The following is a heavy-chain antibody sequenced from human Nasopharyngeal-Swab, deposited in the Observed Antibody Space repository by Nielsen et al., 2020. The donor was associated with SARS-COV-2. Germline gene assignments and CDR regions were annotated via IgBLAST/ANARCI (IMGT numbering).Heavy chain of an antibody. CDR2: MNPNSGNT. Sequence: ASVKVSCKASGYTFTSYDINWVRQATGQGLEWMGWMNPNSGNTGYAQKFQGRVTMTRNTSISTAYTELSSLRSEDTAVYYCARGPYYDILTGYYPFDYWGQGTLVTVSS. CDR3: ARGPYYDILTGYYPFDY. CDR1: GYTFTSYD. V-gene: IGHV1-8*01. D-gene: IGHD3-9*01. J-gene: IGHJ4*02.